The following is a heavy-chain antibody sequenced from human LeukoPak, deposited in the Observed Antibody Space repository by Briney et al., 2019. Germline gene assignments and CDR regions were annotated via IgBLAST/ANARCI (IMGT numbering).Heavy chain of an antibody. V-gene: IGHV3-30*18. Sequence: GRSLRLSCAASGFTFSSYGMHWVRQAPGKGLEWVAVISYDGSNKYYADSVKGRFTISRDNSKNTLYLQMNSLRAEDTAVYYCAKGGGSSYYFDYWGQGTLVTVSS. CDR2: ISYDGSNK. CDR1: GFTFSSYG. D-gene: IGHD3-16*01. CDR3: AKGGGSSYYFDY. J-gene: IGHJ4*02.